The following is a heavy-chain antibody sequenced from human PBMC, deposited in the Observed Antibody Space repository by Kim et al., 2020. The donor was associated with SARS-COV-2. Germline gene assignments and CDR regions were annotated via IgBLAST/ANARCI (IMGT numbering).Heavy chain of an antibody. Sequence: SVKGRFTISRDNAKNSLYLQMNSLRAEDTAVYYCASAGLNYDSSGYPHDYWGQGTLVTVSS. J-gene: IGHJ4*02. CDR3: ASAGLNYDSSGYPHDY. D-gene: IGHD3-22*01. V-gene: IGHV3-48*03.